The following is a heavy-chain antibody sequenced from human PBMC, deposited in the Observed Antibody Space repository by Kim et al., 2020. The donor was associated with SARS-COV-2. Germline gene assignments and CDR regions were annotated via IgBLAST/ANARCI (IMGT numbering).Heavy chain of an antibody. CDR3: ACSVFSVADPFDY. Sequence: ASVKVSCKASGYTFTSYAMHWVRQAPGQRLEWMGWINAGNGNTKYSQKFQGRVTITRDTSASTAYMELSSLRSEDTAVYYCACSVFSVADPFDYWGQGTLVTVSS. J-gene: IGHJ4*02. CDR1: GYTFTSYA. CDR2: INAGNGNT. V-gene: IGHV1-3*01. D-gene: IGHD2-15*01.